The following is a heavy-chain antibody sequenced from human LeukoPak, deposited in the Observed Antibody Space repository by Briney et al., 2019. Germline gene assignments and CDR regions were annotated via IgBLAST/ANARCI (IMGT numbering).Heavy chain of an antibody. Sequence: GASVKVSCKASGYTFTSYYMHWVRQAPGQGLEWMGIINPSGGSTSYARKFQGRVTMTRDMSTSTVYMELSSLRSEDTAVYYCAVLGIAVAGTGWFDPWGQGTLVTVSS. CDR3: AVLGIAVAGTGWFDP. CDR2: INPSGGST. V-gene: IGHV1-46*01. J-gene: IGHJ5*02. D-gene: IGHD6-19*01. CDR1: GYTFTSYY.